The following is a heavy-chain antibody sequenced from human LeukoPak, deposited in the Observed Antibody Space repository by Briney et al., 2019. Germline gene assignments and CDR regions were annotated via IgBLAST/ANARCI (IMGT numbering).Heavy chain of an antibody. CDR2: ISGSGTTI. CDR1: GFTFRSYE. CDR3: ARDRFEVGATSFDY. J-gene: IGHJ4*02. V-gene: IGHV3-48*03. D-gene: IGHD1-26*01. Sequence: PGGSLGLSCVASGFTFRSYEMNWVRQAPGKGLEWVSYISGSGTTIYYADSVKGRFTISRDNSKNTLYLQMNSLRAEDTAVYYCARDRFEVGATSFDYWGQGTLVTVSS.